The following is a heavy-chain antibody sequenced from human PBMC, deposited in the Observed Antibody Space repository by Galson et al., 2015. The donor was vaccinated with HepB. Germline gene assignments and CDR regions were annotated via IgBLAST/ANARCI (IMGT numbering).Heavy chain of an antibody. CDR1: GFTVSSNY. CDR3: ARVYSGSYRHPYYFDY. Sequence: SLRLSCAASGFTVSSNYMSWVRQAPGKGLEWVSVIYSGGSTYYADSVKGRFTISRDNSKNTLYLQMNSLRAEDTAVYYCARVYSGSYRHPYYFDYWGQGTLVTVSS. D-gene: IGHD1-26*01. J-gene: IGHJ4*02. CDR2: IYSGGST. V-gene: IGHV3-53*01.